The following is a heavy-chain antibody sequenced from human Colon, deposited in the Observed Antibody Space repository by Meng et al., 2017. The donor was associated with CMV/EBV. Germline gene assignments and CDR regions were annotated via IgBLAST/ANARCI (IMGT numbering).Heavy chain of an antibody. J-gene: IGHJ4*01. CDR3: ARHSTVIYDTSGDYPMDH. CDR2: IIGQSSSV. V-gene: IGHV3-21*01. D-gene: IGHD3-22*01. CDR1: GFMFSAHS. Sequence: GGSLRLSCKASGFMFSAHSMNWLRQAPGKGLEWVSSIIGQSSSVYYADSVRGRFTISRDNAQKSLFLQMNSLTTEDTAIYYCARHSTVIYDTSGDYPMDHRGQGTLVTVSS.